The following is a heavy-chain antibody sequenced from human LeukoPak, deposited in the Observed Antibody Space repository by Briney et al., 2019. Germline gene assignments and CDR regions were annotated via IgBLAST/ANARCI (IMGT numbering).Heavy chain of an antibody. CDR3: ARIPALAGIDY. J-gene: IGHJ4*02. CDR1: GFTFSSYN. V-gene: IGHV3-21*01. D-gene: IGHD6-13*01. CDR2: ISHSSSDI. Sequence: NPGGSLRLSCAASGFTFSSYNMNWVRQAPGKGLEWVSSISHSSSDIYYADSVKGRFTISRDNAKNSLYLQMNSLRAEDMAVYYCARIPALAGIDYWGQGTLVTVSS.